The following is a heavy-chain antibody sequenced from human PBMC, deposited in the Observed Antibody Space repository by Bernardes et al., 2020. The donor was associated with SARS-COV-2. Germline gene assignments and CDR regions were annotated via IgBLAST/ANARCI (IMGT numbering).Heavy chain of an antibody. V-gene: IGHV3-7*01. CDR2: IKPDGSEK. J-gene: IGHJ4*02. D-gene: IGHD5-12*01. Sequence: GGSLRLSCATSGFTFSTYWMSWVRQAPGKGLEWVANIKPDGSEKYYVDSVKGRFTISRDNAKNSLYLQTHSLRAEDTAVYYCARYPVEPGYNGYGGDRHFDYWGQGTLVTVSS. CDR1: GFTFSTYW. CDR3: ARYPVEPGYNGYGGDRHFDY.